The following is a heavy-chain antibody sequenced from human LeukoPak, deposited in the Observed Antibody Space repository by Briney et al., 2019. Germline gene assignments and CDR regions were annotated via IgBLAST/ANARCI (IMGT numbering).Heavy chain of an antibody. V-gene: IGHV3-21*01. CDR1: GFTFSTYS. Sequence: PGGSLRLSCAASGFTFSTYSMNWVRQAPGKGLEWVSSISSSSSYIYYADSVKGRFTISRDNAKNSLFLQMNSLRAEDTAVYYCARDREGATYYDFWSGYYLLDYWGQGTLVTVSS. CDR2: ISSSSSYI. CDR3: ARDREGATYYDFWSGYYLLDY. J-gene: IGHJ4*02. D-gene: IGHD3-3*01.